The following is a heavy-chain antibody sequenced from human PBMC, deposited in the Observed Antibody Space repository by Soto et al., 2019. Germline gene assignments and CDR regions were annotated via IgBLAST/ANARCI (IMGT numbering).Heavy chain of an antibody. CDR3: ARDQGVDTAMAVEYYYYGMDV. D-gene: IGHD5-18*01. V-gene: IGHV4-61*01. CDR1: GGSVSSGSYY. J-gene: IGHJ6*02. Sequence: PSETLSLTCTVSGGSVSSGSYYWSWIRQPPGKGLEWIGYIYYSGSTNYNPSLKSRVTISVDTSKNQFSLKLSSVTAADTAMYYCARDQGVDTAMAVEYYYYGMDVWGQGTTVTVSS. CDR2: IYYSGST.